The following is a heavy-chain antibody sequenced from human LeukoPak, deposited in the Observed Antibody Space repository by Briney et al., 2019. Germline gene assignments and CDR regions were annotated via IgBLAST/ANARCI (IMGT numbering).Heavy chain of an antibody. CDR3: ARDRWNSSGWLFDY. J-gene: IGHJ4*02. V-gene: IGHV4-61*01. D-gene: IGHD6-19*01. CDR2: IYYSGST. Sequence: SETLSLTCTVSGGSVSSGSYYWSWIRQPPGKGLEWIGYIYYSGSTSYNPSLKGRVTISVDTSKNQLSLKLTSVTAADTAVYYCARDRWNSSGWLFDYWGQGTQVTVSS. CDR1: GGSVSSGSYY.